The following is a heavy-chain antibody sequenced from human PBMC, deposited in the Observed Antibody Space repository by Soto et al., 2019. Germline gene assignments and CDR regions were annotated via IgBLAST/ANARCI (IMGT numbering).Heavy chain of an antibody. J-gene: IGHJ4*02. CDR2: ISWNSASI. CDR3: ARDGGSGIVSFTALDF. D-gene: IGHD1-26*01. Sequence: EVQLVESEGGLVQPGRSLRLSCAASGFTFDDYAMHWVRQVPGKGLEWVSGISWNSASIGYADSVKGRFTISRDNAKNSLYLQMNSLRAGDTALYYCARDGGSGIVSFTALDFWGQGTLVTVSS. CDR1: GFTFDDYA. V-gene: IGHV3-9*01.